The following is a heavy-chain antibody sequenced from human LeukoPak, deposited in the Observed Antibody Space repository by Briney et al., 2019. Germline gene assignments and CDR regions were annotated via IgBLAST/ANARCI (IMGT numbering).Heavy chain of an antibody. CDR3: ARADGDNYYYYGMDV. V-gene: IGHV4-59*01. D-gene: IGHD4-17*01. CDR1: GGSISSFY. J-gene: IGHJ6*02. Sequence: RTSETLSLTCTVSGGSISSFYWSWIRQPPGKGLEWIGYVYSSGSTIYNPSLKGRGTISIDTSKNQFSLRLSSVTAADTALYYCARADGDNYYYYGMDVWGQGTTVTVSS. CDR2: VYSSGST.